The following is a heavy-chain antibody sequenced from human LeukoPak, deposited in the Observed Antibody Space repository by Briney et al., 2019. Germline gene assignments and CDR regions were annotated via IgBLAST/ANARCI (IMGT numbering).Heavy chain of an antibody. Sequence: PGGSLRLSCAASGFTFDNAWMNWVRQAPGTGREWVANIKEAGSEKNYVDSVKGRFTTCRDNAKSSVYLQMNSLRAEDTGVYYCARDKYCSDGNCDGGSKFDYWGQGTLVTVSS. CDR2: IKEAGSEK. D-gene: IGHD2-15*01. J-gene: IGHJ4*02. CDR3: ARDKYCSDGNCDGGSKFDY. CDR1: GFTFDNAW. V-gene: IGHV3-7*01.